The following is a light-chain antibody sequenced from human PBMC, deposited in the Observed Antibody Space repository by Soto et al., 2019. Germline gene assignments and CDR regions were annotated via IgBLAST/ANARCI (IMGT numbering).Light chain of an antibody. V-gene: IGKV1-27*01. Sequence: DIQMTQSPSSLSASVGDRVTITCRASQGINNFLAWYQQKPGKVPKLLIYAASTLLSGVPSRFSGRGSGTDFPLTISSLQPEDVATYYCQQYNSALWTFGQGTKVEIK. CDR2: AAS. J-gene: IGKJ1*01. CDR3: QQYNSALWT. CDR1: QGINNF.